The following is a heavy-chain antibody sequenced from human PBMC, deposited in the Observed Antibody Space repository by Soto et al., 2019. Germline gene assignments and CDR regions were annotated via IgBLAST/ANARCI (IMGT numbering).Heavy chain of an antibody. CDR1: GFTFSNAW. CDR3: TTDPYCSGGSCSTDAFDI. J-gene: IGHJ3*02. CDR2: IKSKTDGGTT. Sequence: GGSLRLSCAAPGFTFSNAWMCWVRQAPGEGLEWVGRIKSKTDGGTTDYAAPVKGRFTISRDDSKNTLYLQMNSLKTEHTAVYYCTTDPYCSGGSCSTDAFDIWGQGTMVTVS. D-gene: IGHD2-15*01. V-gene: IGHV3-15*01.